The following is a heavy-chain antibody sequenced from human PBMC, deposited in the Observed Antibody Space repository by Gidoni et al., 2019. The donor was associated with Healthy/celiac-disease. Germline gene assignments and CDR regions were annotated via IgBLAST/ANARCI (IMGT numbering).Heavy chain of an antibody. CDR3: AKAYYYDSSGYYGG. J-gene: IGHJ4*02. Sequence: EVQLLESGGGLVQPGGSLRLSCAASGFTFSSYAMSCVRQAPGKGLEWVSPISGSGGSTYYADSVKGRFTISRDNSKNTLYLQMNSLRAEDTAVYYCAKAYYYDSSGYYGGWGQGTLVTVSS. CDR2: ISGSGGST. V-gene: IGHV3-23*01. CDR1: GFTFSSYA. D-gene: IGHD3-22*01.